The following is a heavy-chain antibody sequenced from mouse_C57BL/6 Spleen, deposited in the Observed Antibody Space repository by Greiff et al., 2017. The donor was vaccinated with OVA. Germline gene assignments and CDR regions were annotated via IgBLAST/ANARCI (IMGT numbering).Heavy chain of an antibody. CDR3: ASGEYGYDSFAY. V-gene: IGHV1-82*01. Sequence: VQLQQSGPELVKPGASVKISCKASGYAFSSSWMNWVKQRPGKGLEWIGRIYPGDGDTNYNGKFKGKATLTADKSSSTAYMQLSSLTSEGSAVYFCASGEYGYDSFAYWGQGTLVTVSA. CDR2: IYPGDGDT. J-gene: IGHJ3*01. CDR1: GYAFSSSW. D-gene: IGHD2-2*01.